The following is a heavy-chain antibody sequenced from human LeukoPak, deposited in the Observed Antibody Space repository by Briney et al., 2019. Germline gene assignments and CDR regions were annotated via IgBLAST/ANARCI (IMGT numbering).Heavy chain of an antibody. CDR3: ARDGGPHDYGNLFPFDY. D-gene: IGHD4-17*01. J-gene: IGHJ4*02. Sequence: PSETLSLTCTVSGGSISSSSYYWGWIRQPPGKGLEWIGSIYYSGSTYYNPSLKSRVTISVDTSKNQFSLKLSSVTAADTAVYYCARDGGPHDYGNLFPFDYWGQGTLVTVSS. V-gene: IGHV4-39*07. CDR1: GGSISSSSYY. CDR2: IYYSGST.